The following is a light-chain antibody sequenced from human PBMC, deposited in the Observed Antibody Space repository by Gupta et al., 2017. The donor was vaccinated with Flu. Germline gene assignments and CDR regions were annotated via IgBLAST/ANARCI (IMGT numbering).Light chain of an antibody. CDR1: QSISSY. J-gene: IGKJ3*01. Sequence: EIKMTQYPSSLSASVGDRVTITCRASQSISSYLNWYQQKPGKAPKLLIYASSSLQSGVPSRFSGIGSGTDFTLTISSLQPEDFATYYCQQSDSTLCTFGPGTKWIS. V-gene: IGKV1-39*01. CDR2: ASS. CDR3: QQSDSTLCT.